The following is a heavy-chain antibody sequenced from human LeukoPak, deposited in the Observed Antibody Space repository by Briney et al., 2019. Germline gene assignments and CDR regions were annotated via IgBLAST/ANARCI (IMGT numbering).Heavy chain of an antibody. V-gene: IGHV4-61*02. CDR1: VGSISSGSYY. CDR3: AREREYYYDSSGYYGYFDL. J-gene: IGHJ2*01. CDR2: IYTSGST. Sequence: PSQTLSLTCTVSVGSISSGSYYWSSIRQPAGRGLEWSGRIYTSGSTHYNPSLKSGGTLSLDTSQNLFSPKLSSVPCSDTAVYYCAREREYYYDSSGYYGYFDLSGRGPLVTVS. D-gene: IGHD3-22*01.